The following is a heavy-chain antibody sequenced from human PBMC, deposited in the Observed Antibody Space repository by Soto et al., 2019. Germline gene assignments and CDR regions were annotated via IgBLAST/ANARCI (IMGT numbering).Heavy chain of an antibody. Sequence: QVQLVQSGAEVKKPGSSVKVSCKASGGTFSSYAISWVRQAPGQGLEWMGGIIPIFGTANYAQKFQGRVTMTADESTSTAYMELSSLRSEDTAVYYCARGEYSYGFRAHNWFDPWGQGTLVTVSS. J-gene: IGHJ5*02. CDR2: IIPIFGTA. D-gene: IGHD5-18*01. CDR1: GGTFSSYA. V-gene: IGHV1-69*12. CDR3: ARGEYSYGFRAHNWFDP.